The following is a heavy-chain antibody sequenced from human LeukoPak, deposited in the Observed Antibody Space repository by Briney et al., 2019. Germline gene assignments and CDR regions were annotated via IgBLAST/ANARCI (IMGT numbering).Heavy chain of an antibody. CDR1: GFSVSRYW. D-gene: IGHD4-11*01. CDR2: IKQDESEK. V-gene: IGHV3-7*01. CDR3: ARGPYSTYGVY. Sequence: GGSLRLSCAASGFSVSRYWMSWVRQAPGEGLEWVANIKQDESEKDYVDSVRGRFTISRDNAKNSLDLQMNSLRAEDTAVYYCARGPYSTYGVYWGQGTQVTVSS. J-gene: IGHJ4*02.